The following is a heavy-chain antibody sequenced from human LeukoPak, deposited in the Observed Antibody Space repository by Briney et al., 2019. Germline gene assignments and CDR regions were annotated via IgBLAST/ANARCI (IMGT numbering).Heavy chain of an antibody. CDR2: IIPIFGTA. D-gene: IGHD5-18*01. CDR3: ARGSADTAMGSYYYYYMDV. J-gene: IGHJ6*03. V-gene: IGHV1-69*06. CDR1: GGTFSSYA. Sequence: SVKVSCKASGGTFSSYAISWVRQAPGQGLEWMGGIIPIFGTANYAQKFQGRVTITADKSTSTAYMELSSLRSEDTAVYYCARGSADTAMGSYYYYYMDVWGKGTTVTVSS.